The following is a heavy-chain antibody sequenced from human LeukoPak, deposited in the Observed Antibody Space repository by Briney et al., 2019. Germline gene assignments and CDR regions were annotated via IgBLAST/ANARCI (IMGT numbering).Heavy chain of an antibody. D-gene: IGHD4-17*01. CDR2: INPDTDDT. CDR3: ARPDYDDDDSPGRHD. V-gene: IGHV1-2*02. Sequence: ASVKVSCKTSRYTFIDSYIHWVRQAPGQGLEWMGWINPDTDDTVYAQKFQDRVKITRGTSINTAYMELNRLTSDDTAVYYCARPDYDDDDSPGRHDWGQGTQVTVSS. J-gene: IGHJ4*02. CDR1: RYTFIDSY.